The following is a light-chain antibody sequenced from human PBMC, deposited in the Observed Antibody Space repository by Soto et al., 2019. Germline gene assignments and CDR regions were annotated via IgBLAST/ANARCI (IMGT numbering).Light chain of an antibody. V-gene: IGKV1-5*01. Sequence: DIQMTQSAATLSASVGDRVTITCRASQSISRWLAWYQQKPGKAPQALIYDASSLKSGVPSRFSGNGSGTEFTLTISGPQPDDFATYYCQQYNSYSPVTFGQGTKVDI. CDR2: DAS. CDR3: QQYNSYSPVT. J-gene: IGKJ1*01. CDR1: QSISRW.